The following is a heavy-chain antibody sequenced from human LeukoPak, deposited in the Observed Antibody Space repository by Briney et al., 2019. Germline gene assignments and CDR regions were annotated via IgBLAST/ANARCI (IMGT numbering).Heavy chain of an antibody. D-gene: IGHD2-2*01. J-gene: IGHJ4*02. Sequence: ASVKVSCKASGYTFTGYYMHWVRQAPGQGLEWMGWINPNSGGTNYAQKFQGRVTMTRDTSISTAYMELSRLRSDDTAVYYCARVRDSSTSCCHFVYWGQGTLVTVSS. CDR2: INPNSGGT. CDR1: GYTFTGYY. V-gene: IGHV1-2*02. CDR3: ARVRDSSTSCCHFVY.